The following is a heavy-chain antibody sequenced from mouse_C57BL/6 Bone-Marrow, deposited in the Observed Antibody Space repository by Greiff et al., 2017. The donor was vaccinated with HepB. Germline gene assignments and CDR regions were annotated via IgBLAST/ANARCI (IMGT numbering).Heavy chain of an antibody. D-gene: IGHD2-4*01. J-gene: IGHJ1*03. V-gene: IGHV1-81*01. CDR1: GYTFTSYG. CDR3: ARWRLPYGYFDV. CDR2: IYPRSGNT. Sequence: VQRVESGAELARPGASVKLSCKASGYTFTSYGISWVKQRTGQGLEWIGEIYPRSGNTYYNEKFKGKATLTADKSSSTAYMELRSLTSEDSAVYFCARWRLPYGYFDVWGTGTTVTVSS.